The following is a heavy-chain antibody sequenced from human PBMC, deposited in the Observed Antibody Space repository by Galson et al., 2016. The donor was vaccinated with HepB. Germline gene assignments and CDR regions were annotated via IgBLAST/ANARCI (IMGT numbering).Heavy chain of an antibody. V-gene: IGHV6-1*01. CDR2: TNYSSKWCD. Sequence: CAISGDSVSSDSAAWNWISQSPSRGLEGLGRTNYSSKWCDDYAGAVKSGIMVNPDTSKTQFSLQLNSVTPEDTAVYYCVEQRKGAPYGMDVWGQGTTVTVS. D-gene: IGHD1/OR15-1a*01. J-gene: IGHJ6*02. CDR3: VEQRKGAPYGMDV. CDR1: GDSVSSDSAA.